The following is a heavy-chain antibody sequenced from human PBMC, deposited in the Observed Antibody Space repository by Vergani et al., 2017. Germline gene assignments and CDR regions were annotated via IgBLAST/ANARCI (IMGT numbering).Heavy chain of an antibody. CDR2: IYSGGSST. V-gene: IGHV3-23*03. Sequence: EVQLVESGGGLVQPGGSLRLSCAASGFTFSSYAMSWVRQAPGKGLEWVSVIYSGGSSTYYADSVKGRFTISRDNSKNTLYLQMNSLRAEDTAVYYCAKGEGGYCSSTSCYTYYYYMDVWGKGTTVTVSS. CDR1: GFTFSSYA. J-gene: IGHJ6*03. D-gene: IGHD2-2*02. CDR3: AKGEGGYCSSTSCYTYYYYMDV.